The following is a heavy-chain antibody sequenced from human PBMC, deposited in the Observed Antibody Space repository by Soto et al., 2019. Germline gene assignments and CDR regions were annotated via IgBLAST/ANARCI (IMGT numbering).Heavy chain of an antibody. CDR2: IIPIFGTA. CDR1: GGTFSSYA. J-gene: IGHJ6*02. CDR3: AGGQQLVRLYYYYYGMDV. Sequence: SVKVSCKASGGTFSSYAISWVRQAPGQGLEWMGGIIPIFGTANYAQKFQGRVTITADESTSTAYMELSSLRSEDTAVYYCAGGQQLVRLYYYYYGMDVWGQGTTVTVSS. V-gene: IGHV1-69*13. D-gene: IGHD6-6*01.